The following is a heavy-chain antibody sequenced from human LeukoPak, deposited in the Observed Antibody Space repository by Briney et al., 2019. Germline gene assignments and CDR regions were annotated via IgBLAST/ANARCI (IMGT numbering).Heavy chain of an antibody. Sequence: SVKVSCKASGGTFSSYAISWVRQAPGQGLEWMGGVIPIFGTANYAQKFQGRVTITADKSTSTAYMELSSLRSEDTAVYYCARETAPSYDYVWGSYRSGVGIWGQGTMVTVSS. CDR3: ARETAPSYDYVWGSYRSGVGI. CDR2: VIPIFGTA. J-gene: IGHJ3*02. V-gene: IGHV1-69*06. D-gene: IGHD3-16*02. CDR1: GGTFSSYA.